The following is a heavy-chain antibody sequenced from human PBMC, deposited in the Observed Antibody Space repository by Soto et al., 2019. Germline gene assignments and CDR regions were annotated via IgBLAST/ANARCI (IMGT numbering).Heavy chain of an antibody. Sequence: EVQLVESGGGLVKPGGSLRLSCAASGFSFSSDSMGWVRQAPGKGLEWVSSISSSGSFKNYADSVKGRFTISRDSAKNSLYLLLSGLKEEDTAVYYCARDPSTGTTLEWADSWGQGTLVTVSS. CDR3: ARDPSTGTTLEWADS. D-gene: IGHD1-7*01. V-gene: IGHV3-21*01. CDR2: ISSSGSFK. CDR1: GFSFSSDS. J-gene: IGHJ4*02.